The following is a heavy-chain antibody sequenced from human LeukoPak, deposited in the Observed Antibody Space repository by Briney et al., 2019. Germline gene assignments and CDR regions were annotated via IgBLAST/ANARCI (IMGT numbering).Heavy chain of an antibody. J-gene: IGHJ6*03. Sequence: GGSLRLSCAASGFTFSRYSMNWVRQAPGKGVEWVAFIRSSTTYTYYADSVKGRVTFSRDNDRNSLYLQMDSLRAEDTAVYYCARADTSEYYMDVWGNGTTVIVSS. CDR3: ARADTSEYYMDV. CDR1: GFTFSRYS. V-gene: IGHV3-21*01. D-gene: IGHD2/OR15-2a*01. CDR2: IRSSTTYT.